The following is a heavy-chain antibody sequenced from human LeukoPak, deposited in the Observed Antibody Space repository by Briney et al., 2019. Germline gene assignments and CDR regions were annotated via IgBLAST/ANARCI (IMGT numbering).Heavy chain of an antibody. CDR3: AGTRRSSVVGAINWFDP. J-gene: IGHJ5*02. CDR1: GGSLSSSSYY. V-gene: IGHV4-39*01. Sequence: SETLSLTCTVSGGSLSSSSYYWGWIRQPPGKGLEWIGSIYYSGSTYYNPSLKSRVTISVDTSKNQFSLKLSSVTAADTAVYYCAGTRRSSVVGAINWFDPWGQGTLVTVSS. D-gene: IGHD1-26*01. CDR2: IYYSGST.